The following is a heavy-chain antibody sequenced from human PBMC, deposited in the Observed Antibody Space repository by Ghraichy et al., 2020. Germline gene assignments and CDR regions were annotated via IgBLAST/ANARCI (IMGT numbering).Heavy chain of an antibody. CDR1: GFTLSNYW. V-gene: IGHV3-74*01. Sequence: GGSLRLSCAASGFTLSNYWMHWVRRAPGKGLVWVSRLKSDGSSPGYADSVRGRFTISRDNAKNTVYLEMNSLRADDTAVYYCARAGGGCSGGSCYPNAFDIWCQGTLVTVAS. D-gene: IGHD2-15*01. CDR3: ARAGGGCSGGSCYPNAFDI. CDR2: LKSDGSSP. J-gene: IGHJ3*02.